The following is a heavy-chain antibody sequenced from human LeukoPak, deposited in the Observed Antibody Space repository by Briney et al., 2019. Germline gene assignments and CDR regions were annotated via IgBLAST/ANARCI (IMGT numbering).Heavy chain of an antibody. Sequence: ASVTVSCKASGYTFTSYDINWVRQATGQGLEWMGWMNPNSGNTGYAQKFQGRVTMTRNTSISTAYMELSSLRSEDTAVYYCARVNGYYYDSSGQIDYWGQGTLVTVSS. CDR1: GYTFTSYD. D-gene: IGHD3-22*01. V-gene: IGHV1-8*01. J-gene: IGHJ4*02. CDR3: ARVNGYYYDSSGQIDY. CDR2: MNPNSGNT.